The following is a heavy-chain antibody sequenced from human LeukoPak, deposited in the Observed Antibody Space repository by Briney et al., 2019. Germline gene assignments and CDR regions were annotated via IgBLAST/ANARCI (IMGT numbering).Heavy chain of an antibody. CDR2: IFPSGGEI. D-gene: IGHD2-8*02. CDR3: ATYRQVLLPFES. CDR1: GFTFSTFA. J-gene: IGHJ4*02. V-gene: IGHV3-23*01. Sequence: PGGSLRLSCAASGFTFSTFAMIWGRQPPGKGLEWVSSIFPSGGEIHYADSVRGRFTISRDNSKSTLSLQMNSLRAEDTAIYYCATYRQVLLPFESWGQGTLVTVSS.